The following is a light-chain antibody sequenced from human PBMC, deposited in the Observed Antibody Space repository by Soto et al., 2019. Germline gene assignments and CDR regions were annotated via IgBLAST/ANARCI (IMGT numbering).Light chain of an antibody. Sequence: QSVLTQPPSVSGAPGQRVTISCTGSSSYFGAGFDVHWYQQFPGTAPKLLIYANSNRPSGVPDRFSGSKSGTSASLAITGLQAEDEADYYCQSYDTNMNGHVFGTGTKLTVL. CDR1: SSYFGAGFD. CDR2: ANS. J-gene: IGLJ1*01. V-gene: IGLV1-40*01. CDR3: QSYDTNMNGHV.